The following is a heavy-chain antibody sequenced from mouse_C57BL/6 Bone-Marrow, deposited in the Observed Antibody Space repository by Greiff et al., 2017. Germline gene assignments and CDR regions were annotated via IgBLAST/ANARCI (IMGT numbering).Heavy chain of an antibody. CDR1: GFTFSSYA. D-gene: IGHD1-1*01. CDR3: ARDYYGSSWFAY. CDR2: ISDGGSYT. V-gene: IGHV5-4*01. J-gene: IGHJ3*01. Sequence: EVKLVESGGGLVKPGGSLKLSCAASGFTFSSYAMSWVRQTPEKRLEWVATISDGGSYTYYPDNVKGRFTISRDNAKNNLYLQMSHLKSEDTAMYYCARDYYGSSWFAYWGQGTLVTV.